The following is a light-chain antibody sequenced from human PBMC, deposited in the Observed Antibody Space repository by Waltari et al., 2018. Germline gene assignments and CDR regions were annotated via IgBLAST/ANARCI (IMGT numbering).Light chain of an antibody. CDR3: QQRNDWPIS. CDR1: QSIGTY. Sequence: EIVLTQSPATLSLSPGERATLSCRASQSIGTYLAWYPQTPGQAPRLLISYASNRATGIPARFSGSGSGTDFTLTISSLESEDFAVYCCQQRNDWPISFGQGTRLEIK. CDR2: YAS. J-gene: IGKJ5*01. V-gene: IGKV3-11*01.